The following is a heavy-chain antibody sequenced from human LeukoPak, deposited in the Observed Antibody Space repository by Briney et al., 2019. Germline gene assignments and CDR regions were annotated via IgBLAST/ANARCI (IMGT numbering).Heavy chain of an antibody. Sequence: GGSLRLSCAASGFTFTNYWMHWVRQAPGMGLVWVSRLPPDELGIIYADSVKGRFTISRDNSKNTLYLQMNSLRAEDTAVYYCAKDLAAGIDYWGQGTLVTVSS. V-gene: IGHV3-74*01. CDR1: GFTFTNYW. CDR3: AKDLAAGIDY. J-gene: IGHJ4*02. CDR2: LPPDELGI. D-gene: IGHD6-13*01.